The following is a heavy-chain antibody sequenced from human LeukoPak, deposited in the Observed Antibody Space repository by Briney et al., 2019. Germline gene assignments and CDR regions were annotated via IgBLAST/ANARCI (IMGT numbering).Heavy chain of an antibody. CDR1: GGSISSSTYY. Sequence: PSQTLSLTCTVSGGSISSSTYYWGWIRQPPGKGLEWIGSIYYSGSTYYNPSLKSRVTISVDTSKTQFSLKLSSVTASDTAVYYCARLGGNYHGSRRFFDYWGQGTLVTVSS. CDR2: IYYSGST. V-gene: IGHV4-39*01. J-gene: IGHJ4*02. D-gene: IGHD1-26*01. CDR3: ARLGGNYHGSRRFFDY.